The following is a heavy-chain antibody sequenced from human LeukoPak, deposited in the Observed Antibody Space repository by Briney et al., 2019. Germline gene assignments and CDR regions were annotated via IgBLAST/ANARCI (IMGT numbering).Heavy chain of an antibody. J-gene: IGHJ6*02. V-gene: IGHV3-74*01. CDR1: GFTFSSYG. Sequence: PGRSLRLSCAASGFTFSSYGMHWVRQAPGKGLVWVSRINSDGSSTSYADSVKGRFTISRDNAKNTLYLQMNSLRAEDTAVYYCARNRDGYFLGYYGMDVWGQGTTVTVSS. D-gene: IGHD5-24*01. CDR2: INSDGSST. CDR3: ARNRDGYFLGYYGMDV.